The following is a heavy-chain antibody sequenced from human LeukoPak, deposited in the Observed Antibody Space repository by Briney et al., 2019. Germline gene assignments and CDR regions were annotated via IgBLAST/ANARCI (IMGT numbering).Heavy chain of an antibody. V-gene: IGHV1-69*04. CDR2: IIPILGIA. Sequence: GASVKVSCKASGGTFSSYAISWVRQAPGQGLEWMGRIIPILGIANYAQKFQGRVTITADKSTSTAYMELSSLRSEDTAVYYCAREGNYYGSGSPNWFDPWGQGTLVTVSS. D-gene: IGHD3-10*01. J-gene: IGHJ5*02. CDR1: GGTFSSYA. CDR3: AREGNYYGSGSPNWFDP.